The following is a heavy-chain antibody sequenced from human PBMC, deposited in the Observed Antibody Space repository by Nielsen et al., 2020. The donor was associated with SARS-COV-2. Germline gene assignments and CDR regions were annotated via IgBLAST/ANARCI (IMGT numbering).Heavy chain of an antibody. CDR1: GFTFSSYG. J-gene: IGHJ5*02. D-gene: IGHD4-17*01. Sequence: GGSLRLSCAASGFTFSSYGMHWVRQAPGKGLEWVAVIWYDGSNKYYADSVKGRFTISRDNSKNTLYLQMNSLRAEDTALYYCAKEKDYGENWFDPWGQGTLVTVSS. CDR2: IWYDGSNK. V-gene: IGHV3-30*02. CDR3: AKEKDYGENWFDP.